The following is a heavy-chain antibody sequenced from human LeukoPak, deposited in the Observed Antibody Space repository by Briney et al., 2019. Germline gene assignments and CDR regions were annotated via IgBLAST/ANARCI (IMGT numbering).Heavy chain of an antibody. CDR2: MYYSGST. J-gene: IGHJ5*02. Sequence: SQTLSLTCTVSGGSISRGDYYWSWIRQPPGKGLEWIAYMYYSGSTYYNPSLKSRVTMSADTSKNQLSLKLSSVTAADTAVYYCARPYYYDSRIDPWGQGILVTVSS. CDR3: ARPYYYDSRIDP. CDR1: GGSISRGDYY. V-gene: IGHV4-30-4*01. D-gene: IGHD3-22*01.